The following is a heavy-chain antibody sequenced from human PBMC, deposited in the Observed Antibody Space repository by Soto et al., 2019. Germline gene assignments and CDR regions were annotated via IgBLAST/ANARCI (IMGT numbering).Heavy chain of an antibody. J-gene: IGHJ4*02. CDR2: ISGGAGST. CDR1: GFTFSNYA. D-gene: IGHD6-6*01. Sequence: GGSLRLSCAASGFTFSNYAMSWVRQAPGKGLEWVSVISGGAGSTYYADSVKGRFTISRDNSKNTLYLQMNSLRAEDTAIYYCAQEDSSSSRRGYFDYWGQGTLVTVSS. CDR3: AQEDSSSSRRGYFDY. V-gene: IGHV3-23*01.